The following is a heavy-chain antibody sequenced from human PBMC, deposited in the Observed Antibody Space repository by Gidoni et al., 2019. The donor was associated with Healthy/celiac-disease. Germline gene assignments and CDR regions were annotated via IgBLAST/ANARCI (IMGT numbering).Heavy chain of an antibody. CDR1: GFTFDDYA. Sequence: EVQLVESGGGVVQPGRSLRLSCAAAGFTFDDYAMPWVRQAPGKGLEWVSGISWNSGSIGYADSVKGRFTISRDNAKNSLYLQMNSLRAEDTALYYCAKDLATMRVVVNQGYAFDIWGQGTMVTVSS. J-gene: IGHJ3*02. V-gene: IGHV3-9*01. CDR3: AKDLATMRVVVNQGYAFDI. CDR2: ISWNSGSI. D-gene: IGHD3-22*01.